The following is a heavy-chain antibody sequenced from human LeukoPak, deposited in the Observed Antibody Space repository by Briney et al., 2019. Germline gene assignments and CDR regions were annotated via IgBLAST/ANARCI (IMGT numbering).Heavy chain of an antibody. J-gene: IGHJ4*02. CDR1: GYTFTSYG. CDR3: ARDLRFLEWLTSGFDY. D-gene: IGHD3-3*01. CDR2: ISAYNGNT. Sequence: ASVKVSCKASGYTFTSYGISWVRQAPGQGLEWMGWISAYNGNTNYAQKLQGRATMTTDTSTSTAYMELRSLRSDDTAVYYCARDLRFLEWLTSGFDYWGQGTLVTVSS. V-gene: IGHV1-18*01.